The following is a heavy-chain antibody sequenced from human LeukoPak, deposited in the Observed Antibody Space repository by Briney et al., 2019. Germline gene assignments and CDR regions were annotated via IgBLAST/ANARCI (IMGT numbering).Heavy chain of an antibody. Sequence: GGSLRLSCTASGFTFSNNAMTWVRQAPGKGLEWVSAVAGRGDGIEYADPVKGRFTISRNNSKNTVYLQMNNLSADDTAVYYCAKRSGYSSGWFDYWGHGTPVTVSS. J-gene: IGHJ4*01. CDR3: AKRSGYSSGWFDY. CDR2: VAGRGDGI. D-gene: IGHD6-19*01. CDR1: GFTFSNNA. V-gene: IGHV3-23*01.